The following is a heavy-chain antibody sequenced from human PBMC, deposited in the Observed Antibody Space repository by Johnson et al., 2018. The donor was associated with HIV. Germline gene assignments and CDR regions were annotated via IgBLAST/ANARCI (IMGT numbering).Heavy chain of an antibody. J-gene: IGHJ3*02. Sequence: QVQLVESGGGLVQPGGSLRLSCAASGFTFSNAWMSWVRQAPGKGLEWVAVISYDGSNKYYADSVKGRFTISRDNSKNTLYLQMNSLRAEDTAVYYCASIAARRVSAFDIWGQGTMVTVSS. CDR3: ASIAARRVSAFDI. D-gene: IGHD6-6*01. CDR2: ISYDGSNK. CDR1: GFTFSNAW. V-gene: IGHV3-30*03.